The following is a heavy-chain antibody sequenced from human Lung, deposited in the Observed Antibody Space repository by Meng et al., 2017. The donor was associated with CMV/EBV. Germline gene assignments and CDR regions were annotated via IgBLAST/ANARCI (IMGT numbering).Heavy chain of an antibody. CDR2: ISGSGSTI. J-gene: IGHJ6*02. D-gene: IGHD3-3*01. CDR3: ARDPLYDLGNFYYSGMDV. CDR1: GFTFSSYG. V-gene: IGHV3-48*03. Sequence: GGSLRLXCVASGFTFSSYGVSWVRQAPGKGLEWVSYISGSGSTIYYADSVKGRFTISRDNAKNSLHLQMNSLRAEDTAVYYCARDPLYDLGNFYYSGMDVWGQGXTLXVSS.